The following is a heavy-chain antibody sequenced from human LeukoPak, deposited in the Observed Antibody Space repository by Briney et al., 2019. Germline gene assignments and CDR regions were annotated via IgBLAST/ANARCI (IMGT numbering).Heavy chain of an antibody. J-gene: IGHJ4*02. Sequence: GGSLRLSCAASGFTFSSYSMNWVRQAPGKGLEWVSSISSSSSYIYYADSVKGRFTISRDNAKNSLYLQMNSLRAEDTAVYYCARDRADYGDSGFDYWGQGTLVTVSS. V-gene: IGHV3-21*01. D-gene: IGHD4-17*01. CDR1: GFTFSSYS. CDR3: ARDRADYGDSGFDY. CDR2: ISSSSSYI.